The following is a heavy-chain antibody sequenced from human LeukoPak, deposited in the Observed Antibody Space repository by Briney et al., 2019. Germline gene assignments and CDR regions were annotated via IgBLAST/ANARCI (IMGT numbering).Heavy chain of an antibody. CDR3: AREAQYSYGPPGGY. J-gene: IGHJ4*02. CDR2: IIPILGIA. D-gene: IGHD5-18*01. V-gene: IGHV1-69*04. CDR1: GGTFSSYA. Sequence: SVKVSCKASGGTFSSYAISWVRQAPGQGLEWMGRIIPILGIANYAQKFQGRVTITANKSTSTAYMELSSLKSEDTAVYYCAREAQYSYGPPGGYWGQGTLVTVAS.